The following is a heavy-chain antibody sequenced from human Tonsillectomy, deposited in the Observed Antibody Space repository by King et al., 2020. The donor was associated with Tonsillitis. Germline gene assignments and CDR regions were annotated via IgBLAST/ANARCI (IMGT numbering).Heavy chain of an antibody. Sequence: GQLVQSGAEVKKPGASVKVSCKASRYTFTSYYMHWVRQAPGQGLEWMGVINPSGGSTSDAQTFQGRVTMTRDTSTRTVYMEVSSLRSEDTAVYYCARDYGGYSYGLGYWGQGTLVTVSS. CDR2: INPSGGST. D-gene: IGHD5-18*01. J-gene: IGHJ4*02. CDR3: ARDYGGYSYGLGY. V-gene: IGHV1-46*01. CDR1: RYTFTSYY.